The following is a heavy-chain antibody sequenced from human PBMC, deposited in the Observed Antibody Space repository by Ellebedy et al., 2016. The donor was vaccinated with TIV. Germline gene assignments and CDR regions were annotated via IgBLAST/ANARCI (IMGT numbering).Heavy chain of an antibody. Sequence: GESLKISCAASGFTFSSYGMHWVRQTPGKGLEWVAVIYLDGSKKYHGESVKARFAISRDTSRNMLYLQINSLRVEDTAVYFCARENKWNEQRVCFDPWGQGTLVTVSS. CDR3: ARENKWNEQRVCFDP. CDR1: GFTFSSYG. J-gene: IGHJ5*02. CDR2: IYLDGSKK. V-gene: IGHV3-33*08. D-gene: IGHD1-1*01.